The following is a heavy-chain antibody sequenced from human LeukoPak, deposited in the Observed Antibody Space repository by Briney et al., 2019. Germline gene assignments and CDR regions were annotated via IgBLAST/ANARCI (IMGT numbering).Heavy chain of an antibody. V-gene: IGHV4-38-2*01. Sequence: SETLSLTCAVSGYSISSGYYWGWIRQPPGKGLEWIGSIYHSGSTYYNPFLKSRVTISVDTSKNQFSLKLSSVTAADTAVYYCARLRNWGPGSLFDYWGQGTLVTVSS. CDR3: ARLRNWGPGSLFDY. CDR1: GYSISSGYY. J-gene: IGHJ4*02. CDR2: IYHSGST. D-gene: IGHD7-27*01.